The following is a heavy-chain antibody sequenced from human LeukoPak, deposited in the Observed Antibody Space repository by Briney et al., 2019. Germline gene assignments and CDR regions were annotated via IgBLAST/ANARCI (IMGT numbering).Heavy chain of an antibody. V-gene: IGHV1-46*01. Sequence: ASLKVSCKASGYTFTSYYMHWVRHTPGQGLEWMGIINPSGGSTSYAQKFQGRVTMTRDTSTSTVYMELSSLRSEDTAVYYCARVLDTAMGCWGQGTLVTVSS. D-gene: IGHD5-18*01. CDR1: GYTFTSYY. CDR3: ARVLDTAMGC. CDR2: INPSGGST. J-gene: IGHJ4*02.